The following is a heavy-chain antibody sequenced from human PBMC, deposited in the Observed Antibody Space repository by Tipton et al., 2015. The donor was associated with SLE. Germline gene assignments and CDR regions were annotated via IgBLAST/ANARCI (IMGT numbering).Heavy chain of an antibody. CDR2: ISPYNVNT. J-gene: IGHJ4*02. CDR1: GYTFTGYY. V-gene: IGHV1-18*04. CDR3: ARGYDFWSGLIDY. Sequence: QLVQSGAEVKKPGASVKVSCKASGYTFTGYYMHWVRQAPGQGLEWMGWISPYNVNTNYAQKLQGRVTMTTDSSTSTAYMELRSLRSDDTAVYYCARGYDFWSGLIDYWGQGTLVTVSS. D-gene: IGHD3-3*01.